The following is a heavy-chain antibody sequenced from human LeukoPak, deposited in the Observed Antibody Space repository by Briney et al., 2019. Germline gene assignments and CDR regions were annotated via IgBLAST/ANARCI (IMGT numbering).Heavy chain of an antibody. V-gene: IGHV3-30*02. CDR2: IRYDGSNK. J-gene: IGHJ4*02. D-gene: IGHD1-26*01. CDR3: AKGKIVGATLDY. Sequence: GALRLSCAASGFTFSRYGMQLVRQAPGQGPEWVAFIRYDGSNKYYADSVKGRFTISRDNSKNTLYLQMNSLRAEDTAVYYCAKGKIVGATLDYWGQGTLVTVSS. CDR1: GFTFSRYG.